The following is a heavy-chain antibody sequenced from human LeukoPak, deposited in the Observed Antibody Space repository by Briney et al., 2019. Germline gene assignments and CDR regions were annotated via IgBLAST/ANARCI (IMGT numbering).Heavy chain of an antibody. CDR1: GGSFSGYY. CDR2: INHSGST. CDR3: AGYQLPYYYYGMDV. D-gene: IGHD2-2*01. Sequence: SETLSLTCAVYGGSFSGYYWSWIRQPPGKGLERIGEINHSGSTNYNPSLKSRVTISVDTSKNQFSLKLSSVTAADTAVYYCAGYQLPYYYYGMDVWGQGTTVTVSS. J-gene: IGHJ6*02. V-gene: IGHV4-34*01.